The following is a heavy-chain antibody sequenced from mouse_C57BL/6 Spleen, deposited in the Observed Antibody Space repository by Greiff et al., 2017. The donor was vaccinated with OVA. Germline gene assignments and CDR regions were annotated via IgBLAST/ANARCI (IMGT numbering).Heavy chain of an antibody. Sequence: VQLQQSVAELVRPGASVKLSCTASGFNIKNTYMHWVKQRPEQGLEWIGRIDPANGNTKYATKFKGKATITADTSSNTAYLQLSSLTSEDTAIYYCARAHCDSSYFYAMDYWGQGTSVTVSS. J-gene: IGHJ4*01. CDR1: GFNIKNTY. D-gene: IGHD1-1*01. V-gene: IGHV14-3*01. CDR2: IDPANGNT. CDR3: ARAHCDSSYFYAMDY.